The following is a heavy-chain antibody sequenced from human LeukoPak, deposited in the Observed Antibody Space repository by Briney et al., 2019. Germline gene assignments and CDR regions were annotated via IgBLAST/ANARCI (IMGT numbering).Heavy chain of an antibody. D-gene: IGHD3-10*01. CDR1: GFTFSSYA. CDR3: GRASRTLVRGEIGY. Sequence: AGGSLRLSCAASGFTFSSYAMSWVRQAPGKGLEWVANIKQDGSAKYYVDSLKGRFTVPRDNAKNSLHLQMNSLRAEDTAVYYCGRASRTLVRGEIGYWGQGTLVTVSS. V-gene: IGHV3-7*01. CDR2: IKQDGSAK. J-gene: IGHJ4*02.